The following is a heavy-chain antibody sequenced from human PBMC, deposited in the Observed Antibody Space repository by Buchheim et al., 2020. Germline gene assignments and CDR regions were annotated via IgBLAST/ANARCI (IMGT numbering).Heavy chain of an antibody. J-gene: IGHJ6*02. V-gene: IGHV3-30*18. CDR3: AKDHVLGGYYYYYGMDV. CDR1: GFTFSSYG. D-gene: IGHD3-16*01. Sequence: QVQLVESGGGVVQPGRSLRLSCAASGFTFSSYGMHWVRQAPGKGLEWVAVISYDGSNKYYADSVKGRFTISRDNSKNTLYLQMNSLRAEDTAVYYCAKDHVLGGYYYYYGMDVWGQGTT. CDR2: ISYDGSNK.